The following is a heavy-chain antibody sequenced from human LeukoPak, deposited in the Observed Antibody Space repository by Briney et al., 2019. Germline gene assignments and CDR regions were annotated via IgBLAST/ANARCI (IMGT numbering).Heavy chain of an antibody. V-gene: IGHV3-23*01. Sequence: GGSLRLSCAASGFTFSNNAMSWVRQAPGKGLEWVSATSTSGGSAYYADSVKGRFTISRDNSKNTLYLQMNSLRAEDTAVYYCAKVILTGYAVDYWGQGTLVTVSS. CDR1: GFTFSNNA. CDR2: TSTSGGSA. J-gene: IGHJ4*02. D-gene: IGHD3-9*01. CDR3: AKVILTGYAVDY.